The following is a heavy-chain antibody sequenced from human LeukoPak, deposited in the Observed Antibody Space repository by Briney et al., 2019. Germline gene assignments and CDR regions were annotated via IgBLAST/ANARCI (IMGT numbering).Heavy chain of an antibody. CDR2: ISSSSIYI. CDR1: GFTFSSYS. Sequence: GGSLRLSCAASGFTFSSYSMNWVRQAPGKGLEWVPSISSSSIYIYYADSVKGRFTISRDNAKKSVHLQMNSLRAEDTAVYYCAKDVGDFWRNLRYWGQGTLVTVSS. CDR3: AKDVGDFWRNLRY. D-gene: IGHD3-3*01. V-gene: IGHV3-21*01. J-gene: IGHJ4*02.